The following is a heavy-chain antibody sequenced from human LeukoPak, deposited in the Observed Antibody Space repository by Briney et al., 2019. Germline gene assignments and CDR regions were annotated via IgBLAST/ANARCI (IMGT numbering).Heavy chain of an antibody. CDR1: GGSISSYY. V-gene: IGHV4-59*12. CDR2: IYHSGST. CDR3: ASPIAAAGTGHDAFDI. J-gene: IGHJ3*02. Sequence: SETLSLTCTVSGGSISSYYWSWIRQPPGKGLEWIGYIYHSGSTYYNPSLKSRVTISVDRSKNQFSLKLSSVTAADTAVYYCASPIAAAGTGHDAFDIWGQGTMVTVSS. D-gene: IGHD6-13*01.